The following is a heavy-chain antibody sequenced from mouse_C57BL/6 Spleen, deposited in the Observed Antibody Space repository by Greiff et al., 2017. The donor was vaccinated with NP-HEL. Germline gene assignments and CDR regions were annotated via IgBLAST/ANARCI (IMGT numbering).Heavy chain of an antibody. V-gene: IGHV1-50*01. CDR1: GYTFTSYW. D-gene: IGHD1-1*01. Sequence: VQLQQSGAELVKPGASVKLSCKASGYTFTSYWMQWVKQRPGQGLEWIGEIDPSDSYTNYNQKFKGKATLTVDTSSSTAYMQLSSLTSEDSAVHYCARGGYYGSSPYYAMDYWGQGTSVTVSS. J-gene: IGHJ4*01. CDR3: ARGGYYGSSPYYAMDY. CDR2: IDPSDSYT.